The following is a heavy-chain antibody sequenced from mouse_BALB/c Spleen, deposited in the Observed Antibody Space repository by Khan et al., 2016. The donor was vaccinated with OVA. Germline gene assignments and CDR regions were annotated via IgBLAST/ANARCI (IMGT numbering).Heavy chain of an antibody. Sequence: LVESGPELKKPGETVKISCKASGYTFTDYSMHWVKQAPGKGLKWMGWINTETGEPTYADDFKGRFAFSLETSASTAYLQINNLKNGETAKYFCDRRHAMDYWGQGTSVTVSS. CDR3: DRRHAMDY. CDR1: GYTFTDYS. CDR2: INTETGEP. V-gene: IGHV9-2-1*01. J-gene: IGHJ4*01.